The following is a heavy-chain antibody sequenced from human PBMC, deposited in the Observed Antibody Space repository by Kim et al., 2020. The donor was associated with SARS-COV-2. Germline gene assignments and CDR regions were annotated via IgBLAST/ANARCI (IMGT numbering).Heavy chain of an antibody. J-gene: IGHJ5*02. CDR3: ARGLHSGYDINWFDP. CDR2: INHSGST. Sequence: SETLSLTCAVYGGSFSGYYWSWIRQPPGKGLEWIGEINHSGSTNYNPSLKSRVTISVDTSKNQFSLKLSSVTAADTAVYYCARGLHSGYDINWFDPWVQG. V-gene: IGHV4-34*01. CDR1: GGSFSGYY. D-gene: IGHD5-12*01.